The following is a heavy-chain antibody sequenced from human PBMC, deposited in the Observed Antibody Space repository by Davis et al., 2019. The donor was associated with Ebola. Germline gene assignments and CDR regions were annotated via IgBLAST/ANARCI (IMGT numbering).Heavy chain of an antibody. CDR2: VTPRGTGT. V-gene: IGHV1-46*01. CDR3: TRDGAAYNFDH. J-gene: IGHJ4*02. D-gene: IGHD5-24*01. Sequence: ASVKVSCKASGNTFTSDFMHWVRQAPGQGLEWMGRVTPRGTGTIYARKFQGRLTLTSDTSTTTVYMVLNSLRPEDTAVYYCTRDGAAYNFDHWAQGTLVTVSS. CDR1: GNTFTSDF.